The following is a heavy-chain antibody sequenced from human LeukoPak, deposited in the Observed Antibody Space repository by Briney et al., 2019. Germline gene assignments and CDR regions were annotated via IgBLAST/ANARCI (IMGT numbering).Heavy chain of an antibody. CDR2: ISGLGDNT. Sequence: GGSLRLSCAASGFTFTTYAMSWVRKAPGKGLEWVSGISGLGDNTYYVDSVKGRFTISRDNAKNTQYLQINSLRAEDTAVYYCANEGDIVVVPAARQPDYWGQGTLVTVSS. CDR1: GFTFTTYA. CDR3: ANEGDIVVVPAARQPDY. J-gene: IGHJ4*02. V-gene: IGHV3-23*01. D-gene: IGHD2-2*01.